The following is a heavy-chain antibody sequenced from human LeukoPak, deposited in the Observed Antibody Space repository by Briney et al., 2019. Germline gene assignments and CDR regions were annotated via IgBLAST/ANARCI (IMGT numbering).Heavy chain of an antibody. CDR2: INHSGST. Sequence: PSETLSLTCAVYDGAFSGYYWNWIRQPPGKGLEWIGEINHSGSTKYNSSLKSRVTISVDTSKSHFSLRLSSVTAADTAVYYCARRPPAYSSGSGSYSKGGFDQWGQGTLVTVSS. CDR3: ARRPPAYSSGSGSYSKGGFDQ. V-gene: IGHV4-34*01. D-gene: IGHD3-10*01. J-gene: IGHJ4*02. CDR1: DGAFSGYY.